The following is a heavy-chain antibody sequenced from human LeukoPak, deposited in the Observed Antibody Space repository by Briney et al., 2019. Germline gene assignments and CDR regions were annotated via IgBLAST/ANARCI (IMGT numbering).Heavy chain of an antibody. D-gene: IGHD2/OR15-2a*01. J-gene: IGHJ3*02. CDR1: GFTFSSYS. V-gene: IGHV3-48*02. Sequence: GGSLRLSCAASGFTFSSYSMTWVRQAPGKGLEWVSYISSSGTSIYYVDSVKGRFTISRDNGKNSLYLQMNSLRDEDTAVYYCARTSMSAFDIWGQGTMVTVSS. CDR3: ARTSMSAFDI. CDR2: ISSSGTSI.